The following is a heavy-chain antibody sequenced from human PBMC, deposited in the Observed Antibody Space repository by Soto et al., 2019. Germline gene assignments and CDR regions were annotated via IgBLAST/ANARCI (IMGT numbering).Heavy chain of an antibody. J-gene: IGHJ4*02. V-gene: IGHV1-69*01. CDR1: GEVMSSYS. CDR3: ARGPFRERLMIGGY. D-gene: IGHD3-22*01. Sequence: CPGSGEVMSSYSSSWGRQDPGQGLEWMGGIIPIFGTANYAQKFQGRVTITADESTSTAYMELSSLRSEDTAVYYCARGPFRERLMIGGYWGQGTLVTVS. CDR2: IIPIFGTA.